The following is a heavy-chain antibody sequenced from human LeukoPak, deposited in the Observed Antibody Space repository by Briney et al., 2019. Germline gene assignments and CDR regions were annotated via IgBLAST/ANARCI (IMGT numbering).Heavy chain of an antibody. CDR2: IGNTET. V-gene: IGHV3-33*03. D-gene: IGHD5-18*01. CDR1: GVNFSSYG. Sequence: AGRSLRLSCAASGVNFSSYGMHWVRQAPGKGLEWVATIGNTETFYADSVTGRFTISRDNSKNTVNLQMNRLRVEDTAIYYCAKDWIQFNRVFDCFDSWGQGTLVTVSS. J-gene: IGHJ4*02. CDR3: AKDWIQFNRVFDCFDS.